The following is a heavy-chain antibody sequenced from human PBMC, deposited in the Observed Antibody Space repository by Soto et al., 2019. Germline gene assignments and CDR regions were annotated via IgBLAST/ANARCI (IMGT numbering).Heavy chain of an antibody. CDR2: ISSSGSTI. V-gene: IGHV3-48*03. J-gene: IGHJ6*02. Sequence: PGGSLRLSCAASGFTFSSYEMNWVRQAPGKGLEWVSYISSSGSTIYYADSVKGRFTISRDNAKNSLYLQMNSLRAEDTAVYYCAREGVLLWFSMDVWGQGTTVTVSS. CDR1: GFTFSSYE. D-gene: IGHD3-10*01. CDR3: AREGVLLWFSMDV.